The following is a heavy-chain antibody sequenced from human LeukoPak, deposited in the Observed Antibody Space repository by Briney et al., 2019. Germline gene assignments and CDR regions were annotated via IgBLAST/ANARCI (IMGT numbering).Heavy chain of an antibody. Sequence: GRSLRLSCAASGFTFSSYGMHWVRQAPGKGLEWVAVIWYDGSNKYFADSVKGRFTISRDNSKNTLYLQMNSLRAEDTAVYYCARDRSGYRYFDYWGQGTLVTVSS. V-gene: IGHV3-33*08. CDR1: GFTFSSYG. CDR3: ARDRSGYRYFDY. J-gene: IGHJ4*02. D-gene: IGHD3-3*01. CDR2: IWYDGSNK.